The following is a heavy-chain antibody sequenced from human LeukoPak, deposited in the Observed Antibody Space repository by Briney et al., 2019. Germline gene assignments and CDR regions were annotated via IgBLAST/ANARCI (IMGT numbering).Heavy chain of an antibody. D-gene: IGHD6-13*01. J-gene: IGHJ6*02. CDR1: GGSVSSGSYY. V-gene: IGHV4-61*01. CDR3: ARDRLAAAGTEAYYYYYYGMDV. CDR2: IYYSGST. Sequence: SETLSLTCTVSGGSVSSGSYYWSWVRQPPGKGLEWIGYIYYSGSTNYNPSLKSRVTISVDTSKNQFSLKLSSVTAADTAVYYCARDRLAAAGTEAYYYYYYGMDVWGQGTTVTVSS.